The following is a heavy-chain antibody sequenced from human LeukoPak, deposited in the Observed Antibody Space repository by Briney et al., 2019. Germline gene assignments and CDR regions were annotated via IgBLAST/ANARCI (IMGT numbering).Heavy chain of an antibody. V-gene: IGHV3-30*02. J-gene: IGHJ4*02. CDR2: IQYDGTNK. CDR3: AKGARYD. D-gene: IGHD3-16*01. CDR1: GFIFSNYG. Sequence: PGGSLRLSCAASGFIFSNYGMHWVRQAPGKGLEWVSFIQYDGTNKSYADSVKGRFTISRDNSRKILYLQMNSLKTDDTAVYYCAKGARYDWGQGTLVTVSS.